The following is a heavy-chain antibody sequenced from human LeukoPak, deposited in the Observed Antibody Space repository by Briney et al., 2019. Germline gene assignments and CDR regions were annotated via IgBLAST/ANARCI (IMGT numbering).Heavy chain of an antibody. V-gene: IGHV3-74*01. CDR3: ARHNYGYDY. Sequence: GGSLRLSCAASGFTFRSYWMHWVRQAPGKGLVWVSHIHSEGSSTSYADSVQGRFTISRDNAKNTLYLQMNSLRAEDTAVYYCARHNYGYDYWGQGTLVTVSS. CDR1: GFTFRSYW. J-gene: IGHJ4*02. D-gene: IGHD3-10*01. CDR2: IHSEGSST.